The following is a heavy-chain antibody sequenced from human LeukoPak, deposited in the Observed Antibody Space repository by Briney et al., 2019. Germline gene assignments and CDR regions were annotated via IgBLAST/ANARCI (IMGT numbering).Heavy chain of an antibody. D-gene: IGHD2-2*01. Sequence: ASVKVSCKASGYTFTDYYMHWVRQAPGQGLEWMGWINPNSGGTNYAQKFQGWVTMTRDTSISTAYMELSRLRSDDTAVYYCARAPSWGGVPAALYYYYYGMDVWGKGTTVTVSS. CDR1: GYTFTDYY. CDR3: ARAPSWGGVPAALYYYYYGMDV. CDR2: INPNSGGT. J-gene: IGHJ6*04. V-gene: IGHV1-2*04.